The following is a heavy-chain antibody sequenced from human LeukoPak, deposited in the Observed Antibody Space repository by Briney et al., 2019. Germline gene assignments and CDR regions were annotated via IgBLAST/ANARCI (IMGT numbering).Heavy chain of an antibody. CDR2: ISGSGGST. D-gene: IGHD3-10*01. CDR3: AKDSPHYGSGSSFDH. V-gene: IGHV3-23*01. Sequence: GGSLRLSCAASGFTFSGYAMSWVRQAPGKGLEWVSAISGSGGSTYYADSVKGRFTVSRDNSKSTLYLQMNSLRAEDTAVYYCAKDSPHYGSGSSFDHWGQGTLVTVSS. CDR1: GFTFSGYA. J-gene: IGHJ4*02.